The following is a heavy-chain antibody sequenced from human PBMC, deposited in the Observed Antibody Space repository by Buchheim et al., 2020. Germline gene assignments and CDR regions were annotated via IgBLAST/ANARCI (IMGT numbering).Heavy chain of an antibody. CDR1: GGSIRRGGYY. CDR2: IYDSGST. CDR3: ARGGLISAAGYFDY. J-gene: IGHJ4*02. Sequence: QVQLQESGPGLVKPSQTLSLTCTVSGGSIRRGGYYWNWIRQHPGKGLEWIGYIYDSGSTYNNPSLQGRTTISLDTPKNQFSLKLSSVTAADTAVYYCARGGLISAAGYFDYCGQGTL. V-gene: IGHV4-31*03. D-gene: IGHD6-13*01.